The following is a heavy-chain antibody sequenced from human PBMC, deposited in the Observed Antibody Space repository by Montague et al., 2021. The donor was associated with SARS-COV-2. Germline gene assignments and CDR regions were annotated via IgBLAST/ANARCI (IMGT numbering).Heavy chain of an antibody. V-gene: IGHV3-23*01. J-gene: IGHJ6*02. D-gene: IGHD3-10*01. Sequence: SLRLSCAASGSTFSNPAMNWVRQAPGKGLEWVSGSSGSDGGTHXXXSXXXRFTISRDNSKNVLYLQMNSLRAEDTALYYCAKDSYYYGLGYGMDVWDQGTTVTVSS. CDR3: AKDSYYYGLGYGMDV. CDR1: GSTFSNPA. CDR2: SSGSDGGT.